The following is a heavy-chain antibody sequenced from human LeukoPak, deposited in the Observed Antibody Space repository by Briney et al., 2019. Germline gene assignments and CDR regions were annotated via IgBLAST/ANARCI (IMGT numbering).Heavy chain of an antibody. CDR2: IIPIFGTA. D-gene: IGHD3-10*01. CDR1: GGTFSSYA. J-gene: IGHJ4*02. V-gene: IGHV1-69*01. CDR3: TRDRLGGSGSYYDYFDY. Sequence: SVKVSCKASGGTFSSYAISWVRQAPGQGLEWMGGIIPIFGTANYAQKFQGRVTITADESTSTAYMELSSLRSEDTAVYYCTRDRLGGSGSYYDYFDYWGQGTLVTVSS.